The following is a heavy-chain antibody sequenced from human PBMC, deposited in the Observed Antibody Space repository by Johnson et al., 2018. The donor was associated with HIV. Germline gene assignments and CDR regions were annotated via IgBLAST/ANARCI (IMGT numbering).Heavy chain of an antibody. D-gene: IGHD3-3*01. Sequence: VQLVESGGGLVQPGGSLRLSCVEYGFTVSSSSMSWVRQAPGKGLEWVSVIYSRGGSYYVDSGRGRFTISRDNSKRMLYLQMDSLTAEDTAVYYCATYNFWSSYAFDIWGQGTTVTVSS. V-gene: IGHV3-66*01. CDR1: GFTVSSSS. CDR3: ATYNFWSSYAFDI. CDR2: IYSRGGS. J-gene: IGHJ3*02.